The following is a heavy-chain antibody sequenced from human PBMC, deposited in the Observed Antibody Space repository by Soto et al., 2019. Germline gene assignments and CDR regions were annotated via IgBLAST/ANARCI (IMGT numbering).Heavy chain of an antibody. CDR3: ARDLVAATSFSPFDY. J-gene: IGHJ4*02. D-gene: IGHD2-15*01. Sequence: EVQLVESGGGLVKPGGSLRLSCAASGFTFSSYSMNWVRQAPGKGLEWVSSISSSSSYIYYADSVKGRFTISRDNAKNSLHLQMNSLRAEDTAVYYCARDLVAATSFSPFDYWGQGTLVTVSS. CDR2: ISSSSSYI. V-gene: IGHV3-21*01. CDR1: GFTFSSYS.